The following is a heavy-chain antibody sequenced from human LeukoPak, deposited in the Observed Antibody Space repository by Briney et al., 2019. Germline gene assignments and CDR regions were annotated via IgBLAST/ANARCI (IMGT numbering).Heavy chain of an antibody. CDR3: ARKALDYYDSSGYLDY. Sequence: PSETLSLTCAVYGGSFSGCYWSWIRQPPGKGLEWIGEINHSGSTNYNPSLKSRVTISVDTSKNQFSLKLSSVTAADTAVYYCARKALDYYDSSGYLDYWGQGTLVTVSS. CDR2: INHSGST. CDR1: GGSFSGCY. V-gene: IGHV4-34*01. J-gene: IGHJ4*02. D-gene: IGHD3-22*01.